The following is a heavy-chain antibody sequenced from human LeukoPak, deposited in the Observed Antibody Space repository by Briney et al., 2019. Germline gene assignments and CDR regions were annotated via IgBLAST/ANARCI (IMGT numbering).Heavy chain of an antibody. CDR1: GFTFSSYG. D-gene: IGHD3-22*01. V-gene: IGHV3-33*01. J-gene: IGHJ3*02. Sequence: GKSLRLSCAASGFTFSSYGMHWVRQAPGKGLEWVAIIWFNGSNKYYADSVKGRFTISRDNSKNTLYLEMNSLRAEDTAVYYCARVYDISAYYFHAFDIWGQGTMVTVS. CDR3: ARVYDISAYYFHAFDI. CDR2: IWFNGSNK.